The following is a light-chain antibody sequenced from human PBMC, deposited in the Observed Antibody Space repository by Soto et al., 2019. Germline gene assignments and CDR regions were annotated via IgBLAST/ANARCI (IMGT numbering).Light chain of an antibody. CDR3: HHYNTYST. Sequence: IQLTQSPSFLSASIGDRVTITCRASQSISIWLAWYPQKPGKAPKILIYAESSLESGVPSRFIGSGSGTEFTLTISSLQPEEFATYDCHHYNTYSTFGQGTKVDIK. J-gene: IGKJ1*01. V-gene: IGKV1-5*03. CDR2: AES. CDR1: QSISIW.